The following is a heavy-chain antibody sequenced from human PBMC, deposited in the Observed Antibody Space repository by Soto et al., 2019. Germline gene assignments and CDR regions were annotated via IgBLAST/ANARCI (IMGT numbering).Heavy chain of an antibody. D-gene: IGHD3-10*01. J-gene: IGHJ4*02. CDR3: ARWAWVPTGFDY. Sequence: PSETLSLTCTVSGGSVSSGSYYWSWIRQPPGKGLEWIGYIYYSGSTNYNPSLKSRVTISVDTSKNQFSLKLSSVTAADTAVYYCARWAWVPTGFDYWGQGTLVTVTS. V-gene: IGHV4-61*01. CDR2: IYYSGST. CDR1: GGSVSSGSYY.